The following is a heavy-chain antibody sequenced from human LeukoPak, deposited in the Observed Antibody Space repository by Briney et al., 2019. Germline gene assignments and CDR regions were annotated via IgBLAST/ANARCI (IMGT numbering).Heavy chain of an antibody. J-gene: IGHJ1*01. V-gene: IGHV4-61*02. CDR2: IYTSGST. D-gene: IGHD1-26*01. CDR3: ARGGGRNSGSYHEYSQH. Sequence: SETLSLTCTVSGGSISSGSYYWSWIRQPAGKGLEWIGRIYTSGSTNYNPSLKSRVTISVDTSKNQFSLKLSSVTAADTAVYYWARGGGRNSGSYHEYSQHWGQGTLVTVSS. CDR1: GGSISSGSYY.